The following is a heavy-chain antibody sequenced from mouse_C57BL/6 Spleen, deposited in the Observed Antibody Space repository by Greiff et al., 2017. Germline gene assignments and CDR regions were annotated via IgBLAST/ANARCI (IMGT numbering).Heavy chain of an antibody. J-gene: IGHJ1*03. V-gene: IGHV14-1*01. Sequence: EVQLQQPGAELVRPGASVKLSCTASGFNIKDYYMHWVKQRPEQGLEWIGRIDPEDGDTEYSPKFQGKATVTADTSSNTAYLQLSSLTSEDTAVYYCTTGGNWYFDVWGTGTTVTVSS. D-gene: IGHD2-1*01. CDR2: IDPEDGDT. CDR3: TTGGNWYFDV. CDR1: GFNIKDYY.